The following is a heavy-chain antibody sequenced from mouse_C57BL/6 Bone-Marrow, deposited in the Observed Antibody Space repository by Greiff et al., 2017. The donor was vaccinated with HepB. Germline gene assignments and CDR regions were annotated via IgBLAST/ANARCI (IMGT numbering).Heavy chain of an antibody. V-gene: IGHV1-26*01. CDR1: GYTFTDYY. D-gene: IGHD1-1*01. CDR3: ARRHFHYYGSSYWNY. CDR2: INPNNGGT. J-gene: IGHJ2*01. Sequence: VQLQQSGPELMKPGASVKISCKASGYTFTDYYMNWVKQSHGKSLEWIGDINPNNGGTSYNQKFKGKATLTVDKSSSTAYMELRSLTSEDSAVYYCARRHFHYYGSSYWNYWGQGTTLTVSS.